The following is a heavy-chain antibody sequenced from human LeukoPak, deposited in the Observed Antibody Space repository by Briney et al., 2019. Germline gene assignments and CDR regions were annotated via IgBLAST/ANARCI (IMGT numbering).Heavy chain of an antibody. Sequence: GGSLRLSCAASGFTFSSYSMNWVRQAPGKGLEWVSSISSSSSYIYYADSVKGRFTISRDNAKNSLYLQMNSLRAEETAVYYCARDNQLVRAFDIWGQGTMVTVSS. V-gene: IGHV3-21*01. CDR2: ISSSSSYI. J-gene: IGHJ3*02. CDR3: ARDNQLVRAFDI. D-gene: IGHD6-6*01. CDR1: GFTFSSYS.